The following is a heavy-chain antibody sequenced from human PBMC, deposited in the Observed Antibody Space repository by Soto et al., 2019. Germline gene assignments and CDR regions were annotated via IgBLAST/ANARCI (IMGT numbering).Heavy chain of an antibody. J-gene: IGHJ4*02. CDR1: GYTFTSYY. CDR3: AGRGSFDIGGSMLVPLDY. D-gene: IGHD3-10*01. CDR2: INPSGGST. Sequence: QVQLVQSGAEVKKPGASVKVSCKASGYTFTSYYMHWVRQAPGQGLEWMGIINPSGGSTSYAQKFQGRGHMTREQVTSTVFMGPSSLRFEGTAVYYCAGRGSFDIGGSMLVPLDYLGQGTLVTVSS. V-gene: IGHV1-46*01.